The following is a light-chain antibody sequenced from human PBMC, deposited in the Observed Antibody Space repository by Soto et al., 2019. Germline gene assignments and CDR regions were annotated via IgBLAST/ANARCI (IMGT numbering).Light chain of an antibody. CDR3: QQYNSYWAR. J-gene: IGKJ2*03. CDR2: DAS. Sequence: DIQMTQSPSTLSASVGDRVTITCRASQSISSWLAWYQQKPGKAPKLLIYDASSLESGVPSRFSGSGSGTEFTLTISSLQPDDFATYYCQQYNSYWARFGQGTKLEIK. CDR1: QSISSW. V-gene: IGKV1-5*01.